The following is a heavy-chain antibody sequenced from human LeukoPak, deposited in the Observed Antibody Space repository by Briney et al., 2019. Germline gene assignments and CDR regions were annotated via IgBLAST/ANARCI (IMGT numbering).Heavy chain of an antibody. J-gene: IGHJ6*03. CDR2: MSGNGNTI. V-gene: IGHV3-48*03. Sequence: GGSLRLSCAASGFTFRSSEMNWVRQAPGKGLEWVSYMSGNGNTIYYADSVKGRFTISRDNAKNSLYLQMNSLRAEDTAIYYCAKSGIAARPGYYYYYMDVWGKGTTVTVSS. D-gene: IGHD6-6*01. CDR3: AKSGIAARPGYYYYYMDV. CDR1: GFTFRSSE.